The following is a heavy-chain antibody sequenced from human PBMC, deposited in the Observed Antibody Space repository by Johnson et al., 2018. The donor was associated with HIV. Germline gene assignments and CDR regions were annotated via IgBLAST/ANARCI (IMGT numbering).Heavy chain of an antibody. CDR3: ARASGRYSGDAFDI. D-gene: IGHD1-26*01. J-gene: IGHJ3*02. Sequence: QMLLVESGGGVVQPGRSLRLSCAASGFTFSSYGMHWVRQAPGKGLEWVAVIWYDGSNKYYADSVKGRFTISRDNSKNTLSLQMNSLRAEESAVYYCARASGRYSGDAFDIWGQGTMVTVSS. V-gene: IGHV3-33*01. CDR2: IWYDGSNK. CDR1: GFTFSSYG.